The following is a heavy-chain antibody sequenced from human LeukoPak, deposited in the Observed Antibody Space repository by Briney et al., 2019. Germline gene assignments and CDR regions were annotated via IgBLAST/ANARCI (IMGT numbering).Heavy chain of an antibody. V-gene: IGHV3-21*01. CDR2: ISSSSSYI. D-gene: IGHD3-3*01. J-gene: IGHJ4*02. Sequence: PGGSLRLSCAASGFTFSSYSMNWVRQAPGKGLEWVSPISSSSSYIYYADSVKGRFTISRDNAKNSLYLQMNSLRAEDTAVYYCARVPRYYDLPVHFDYWGQGTLVTVSS. CDR1: GFTFSSYS. CDR3: ARVPRYYDLPVHFDY.